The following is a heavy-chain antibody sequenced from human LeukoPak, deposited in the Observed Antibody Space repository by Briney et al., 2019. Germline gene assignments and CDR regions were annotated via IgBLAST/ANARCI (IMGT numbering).Heavy chain of an antibody. CDR1: GFTFSSYG. CDR2: IRYDGSNK. CDR3: AKSTTVTTLTFDY. V-gene: IGHV3-30*02. J-gene: IGHJ4*02. D-gene: IGHD4-17*01. Sequence: GGSLRLSCAASGFTFSSYGMHWVRQAPGKGLEWVAFIRYDGSNKYYADSVKGRFTISRDNSKNTLYLQMNSLRAEDTAVYYCAKSTTVTTLTFDYWGQGTLVTVSS.